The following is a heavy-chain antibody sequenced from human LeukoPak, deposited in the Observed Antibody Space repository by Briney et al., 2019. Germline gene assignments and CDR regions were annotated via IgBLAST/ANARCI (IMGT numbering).Heavy chain of an antibody. CDR1: GFTFNSYG. V-gene: IGHV3-30*02. J-gene: IGHJ3*02. CDR3: AKDGGSGSYFAFDI. CDR2: IRYDGSKS. Sequence: PGGSLRLSCAASGFTFNSYGMHWVRQAPGKGLEWVAFIRYDGSKSYFADSVKGRFALSRDNSKNTLYLQMSSLRPEDTAVYCAKDGGSGSYFAFDIWGQGTMVTVSS. D-gene: IGHD1-26*01.